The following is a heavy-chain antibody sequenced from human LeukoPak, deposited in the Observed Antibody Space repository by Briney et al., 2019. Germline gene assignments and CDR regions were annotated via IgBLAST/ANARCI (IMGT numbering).Heavy chain of an antibody. Sequence: GGSLRLSCAASGFTFSDYYMNWVRQAPGRGLEWVSYISSTGFTIYYADSVKGRFTISRDNAKNSLYLQMNSLRAEDTAVYYCARGSSHWGQGTLVTVSS. V-gene: IGHV3-11*04. CDR1: GFTFSDYY. CDR3: ARGSSH. CDR2: ISSTGFTI. J-gene: IGHJ4*02.